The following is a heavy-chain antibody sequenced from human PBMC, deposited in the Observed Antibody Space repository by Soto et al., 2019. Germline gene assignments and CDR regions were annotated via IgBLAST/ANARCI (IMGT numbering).Heavy chain of an antibody. D-gene: IGHD3-16*01. V-gene: IGHV4-30-4*01. J-gene: IGHJ4*02. CDR3: ARGGGFDS. CDR1: GDSISSGDNY. Sequence: QLQESGPGLVKPSQTLSLTCTVSGDSISSGDNYWSWIRQPPGKGLAWIGYIYYSGRSYYKPSLKSRVTMSVDTSKNQFSLTLTSVTAADTAVYYCARGGGFDSWGRGTLVTVSS. CDR2: IYYSGRS.